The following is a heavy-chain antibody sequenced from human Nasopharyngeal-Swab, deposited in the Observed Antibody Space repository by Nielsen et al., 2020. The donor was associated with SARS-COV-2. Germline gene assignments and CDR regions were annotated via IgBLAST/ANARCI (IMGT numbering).Heavy chain of an antibody. J-gene: IGHJ3*02. CDR2: IRSKTYGGAP. Sequence: QTLSLTCATSGFTFGDYAMSWFRQAPGKGLEWVGFIRSKTYGGAPEYAASVKGRFTISRDGAESIAYLQMNSLETEDTGVYYCARSVGSFYGQGAFDIWGQGTMVTVSS. CDR1: GFTFGDYA. CDR3: ARSVGSFYGQGAFDI. D-gene: IGHD1-26*01. V-gene: IGHV3-49*01.